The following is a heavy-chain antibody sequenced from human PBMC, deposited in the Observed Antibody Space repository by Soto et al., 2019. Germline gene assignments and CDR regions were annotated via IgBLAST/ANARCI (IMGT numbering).Heavy chain of an antibody. CDR3: TREWGPPDTDGYDS. V-gene: IGHV4-31*03. J-gene: IGHJ5*01. D-gene: IGHD3-16*01. CDR2: IYSSGDT. CDR1: GGSVTSGGYY. Sequence: SETLSLTCTVSGGSVTSGGYYWSWIRHCPGKGLEWIGYIYSSGDTNYNPSLNSRVAMSVDTSKNQFSLQLTSVTVADTAIYYFTREWGPPDTDGYDSWSQGILVTVSS.